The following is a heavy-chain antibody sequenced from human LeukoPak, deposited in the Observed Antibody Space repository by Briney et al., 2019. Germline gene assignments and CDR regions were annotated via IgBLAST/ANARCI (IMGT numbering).Heavy chain of an antibody. J-gene: IGHJ4*02. CDR1: GFTFSDYY. CDR3: AKDGKRYFDWLLYGCYFDY. CDR2: ISGSGGST. Sequence: PGGSLRLPCAASGFTFSDYYMSWIRQAPGKGLEWVSAISGSGGSTYYADSVKGRFTISRDNSKNTLYLQMNSLRAEDTAVYYCAKDGKRYFDWLLYGCYFDYWGQGTLVTVSS. V-gene: IGHV3-23*01. D-gene: IGHD3-9*01.